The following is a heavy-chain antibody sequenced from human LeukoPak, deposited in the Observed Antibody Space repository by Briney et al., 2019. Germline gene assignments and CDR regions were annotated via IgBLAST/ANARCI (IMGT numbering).Heavy chain of an antibody. CDR1: GFTFSNYE. D-gene: IGHD5-18*01. V-gene: IGHV3-48*03. J-gene: IGHJ4*02. CDR3: AREKGYSYGFDY. CDR2: ISSSGSSI. Sequence: PGGSLRLSCAASGFTFSNYEMNWVRQAPGKGLEWFSYISSSGSSIHYADSVKGRFTISRDTAKNSLYLQMNSLRAEDTAVYRCAREKGYSYGFDYWGQGTLVTVSS.